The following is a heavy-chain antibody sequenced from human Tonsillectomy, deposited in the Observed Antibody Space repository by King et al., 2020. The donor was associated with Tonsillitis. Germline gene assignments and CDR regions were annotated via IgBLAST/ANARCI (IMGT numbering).Heavy chain of an antibody. CDR2: IGGSGGAT. V-gene: IGHV3-23*04. D-gene: IGHD3-22*01. Sequence: VQLVESGGGLVQPGGSLRLSCAASGFTFSSYAMSWVRQAPGKGLEWVSAIGGSGGATYYADSVKGRFTISRDNSKNTLYLQMNSLRAEDTAVYYCARPMIEDDAFDMWGQGTMVTVSS. CDR1: GFTFSSYA. CDR3: ARPMIEDDAFDM. J-gene: IGHJ3*02.